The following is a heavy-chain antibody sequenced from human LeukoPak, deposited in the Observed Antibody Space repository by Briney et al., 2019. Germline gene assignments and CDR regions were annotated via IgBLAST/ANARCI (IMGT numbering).Heavy chain of an antibody. D-gene: IGHD1-1*01. J-gene: IGHJ4*02. CDR3: ARGGSGNWNAPFDY. CDR2: ISSSTIYT. CDR1: GFTFNSFS. Sequence: GGSLRLSCAASGFTFNSFSMNWVRQAPGKGLEWVSSISSSTIYTYYADSVKGRFTISRDNAKNSLYLQMNSLRAEDTAVYYCARGGSGNWNAPFDYWGQGTLVTVSS. V-gene: IGHV3-21*01.